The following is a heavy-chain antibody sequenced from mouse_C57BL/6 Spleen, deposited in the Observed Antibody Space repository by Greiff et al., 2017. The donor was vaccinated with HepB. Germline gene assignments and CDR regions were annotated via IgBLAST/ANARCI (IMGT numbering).Heavy chain of an antibody. CDR1: GFSLTSYG. Sequence: VKLQHSGPGLVQPSQSLSITCTVSGFSLTSYGVHWVRQSPGKGLEWLGVIWSGGSTDYNAAFISRLSISKDNSKSQVFFKMNSLQADDTAIYYCARRRDYGSSYGYAMDYWGQGTSVTVSS. CDR3: ARRRDYGSSYGYAMDY. V-gene: IGHV2-2*01. D-gene: IGHD1-1*01. CDR2: IWSGGST. J-gene: IGHJ4*01.